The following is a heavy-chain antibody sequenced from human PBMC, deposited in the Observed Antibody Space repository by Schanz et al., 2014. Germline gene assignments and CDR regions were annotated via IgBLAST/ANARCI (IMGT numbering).Heavy chain of an antibody. CDR3: ARPFPAMVRARGNWFDP. Sequence: QVQLVQSGAEVKKLGASVKVSCKASNYTFTSYGIHWLRQAPGQGLELMGWIKPNSGAAEYAQKFQGRVTMTRDTSIVTTYMELNRLTSDDTAIYYCARPFPAMVRARGNWFDPWGQGTLVIVSS. J-gene: IGHJ5*02. CDR2: IKPNSGAA. V-gene: IGHV1-2*02. D-gene: IGHD3-10*01. CDR1: NYTFTSYG.